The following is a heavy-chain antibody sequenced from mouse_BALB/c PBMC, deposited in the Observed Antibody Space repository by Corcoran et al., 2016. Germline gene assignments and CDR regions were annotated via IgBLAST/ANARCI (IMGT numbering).Heavy chain of an antibody. CDR1: GYTFTSYW. V-gene: IGHV1-7*01. CDR3: ARRKGGYYFDY. CDR2: INPSTGYT. Sequence: QVQLQQSGAELAKPGASVKMSCKASGYTFTSYWMHWVKQRPGQGLEWIGYINPSTGYTEYNQKFKDKATLTADKSSSTAYMQLSSLTSEDSAVYYCARRKGGYYFDYWGQGTTLTVSS. J-gene: IGHJ2*01.